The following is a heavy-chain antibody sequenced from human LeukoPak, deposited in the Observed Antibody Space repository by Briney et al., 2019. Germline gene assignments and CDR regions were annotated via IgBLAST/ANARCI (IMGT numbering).Heavy chain of an antibody. CDR1: GYSFTSNW. D-gene: IGHD3-10*01. Sequence: GESLKISCKGSGYSFTSNWIGWGRPVPGRGLEWMGIIYPGDSDIRYSPSFQGQVTISAVRSISTAYLQWSSLKASDTAMYYCARHRGSGSYSLFSWFDSWGQGTLVTVSS. CDR3: ARHRGSGSYSLFSWFDS. V-gene: IGHV5-51*01. CDR2: IYPGDSDI. J-gene: IGHJ5*01.